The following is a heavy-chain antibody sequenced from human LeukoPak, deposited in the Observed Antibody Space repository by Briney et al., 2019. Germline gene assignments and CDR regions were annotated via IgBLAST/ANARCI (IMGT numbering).Heavy chain of an antibody. J-gene: IGHJ1*01. CDR3: AKDGDIVVVPAAMEEYFQH. V-gene: IGHV3-23*01. CDR1: GFTFSSYA. CDR2: ISGSGGST. D-gene: IGHD2-2*01. Sequence: GGSLRLSCAAPGFTFSSYAMSWVRQAPGKGLEWVSAISGSGGSTYYADSVKGRFTISRDNSKNTLYLQMNSLRAEDTAVYYCAKDGDIVVVPAAMEEYFQHWGQGTLVTVSS.